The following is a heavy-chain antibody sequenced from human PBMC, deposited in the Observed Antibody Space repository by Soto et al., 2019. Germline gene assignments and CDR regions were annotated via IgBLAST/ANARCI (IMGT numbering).Heavy chain of an antibody. D-gene: IGHD4-4*01. CDR2: ISSSSSYI. V-gene: IGHV3-21*01. J-gene: IGHJ4*02. CDR1: GFNFSNYG. Sequence: GGSLRLSCTASGFNFSNYGMNWVRQAPGKGLEWVSSISSSSSYISYADSLKGRFTISRDNAENSVYLQMNSLRADDTAVYYCARDVQFQSFDYWGQGTLVTVSS. CDR3: ARDVQFQSFDY.